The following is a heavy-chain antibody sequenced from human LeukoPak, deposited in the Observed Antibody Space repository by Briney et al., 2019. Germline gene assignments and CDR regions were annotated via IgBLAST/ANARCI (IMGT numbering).Heavy chain of an antibody. CDR3: ARGPRMTRTYYYYYGMDV. CDR2: INHSGST. J-gene: IGHJ6*02. Sequence: SETLSLTCAVYGGSFSGYYWSWICHPPGKGLEWIGEINHSGSTNYNPSLKSRVTISVDTSKNQFSLKLSSVTAADTAVYYCARGPRMTRTYYYYYGMDVWGQGTTVTVSS. CDR1: GGSFSGYY. D-gene: IGHD2-15*01. V-gene: IGHV4-34*01.